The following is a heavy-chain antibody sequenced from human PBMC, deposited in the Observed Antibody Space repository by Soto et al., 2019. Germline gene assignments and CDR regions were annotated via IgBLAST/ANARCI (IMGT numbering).Heavy chain of an antibody. CDR1: GFTFSSYA. V-gene: IGHV3-23*01. D-gene: IGHD3-10*01. Sequence: GSLRLSCAASGFTFSSYAMSWVRQAPGKGLEWVSAISGSGGSTYYADSVKGRFTISRDNSKNTLYLQMNSLRAEDTAVYYCAKVSMVRGEHYGMDVWGQGTTVTVSS. J-gene: IGHJ6*02. CDR3: AKVSMVRGEHYGMDV. CDR2: ISGSGGST.